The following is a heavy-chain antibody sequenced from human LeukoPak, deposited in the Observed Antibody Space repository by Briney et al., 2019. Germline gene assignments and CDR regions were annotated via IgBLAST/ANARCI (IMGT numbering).Heavy chain of an antibody. D-gene: IGHD2-8*01. J-gene: IGHJ5*02. CDR3: ARGPRLMVYAIWYNWFDP. V-gene: IGHV1-2*02. CDR1: GYTFTGYY. Sequence: GASVKVSCKASGYTFTGYYMHWVRQAPGQGLEWMGWIHPNSGGTNYAQKFQGRVTMTRDTSISTAYMELSRLRSDDTAVYYCARGPRLMVYAIWYNWFDPWGQGTLVTVSS. CDR2: IHPNSGGT.